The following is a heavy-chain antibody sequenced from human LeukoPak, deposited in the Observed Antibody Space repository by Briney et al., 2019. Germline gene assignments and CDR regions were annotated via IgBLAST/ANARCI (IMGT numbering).Heavy chain of an antibody. CDR1: GITLSNYA. V-gene: IGHV3-23*01. CDR2: ISSSGGGT. D-gene: IGHD3-22*01. CDR3: AKRGVVIRVILVGFHKEAYYFDS. Sequence: GGSLRLSCAVSGITLSNYAMSWVRQAPGKGLEWVAGISSSGGGTTYADSVKGRFTISRDNRKSTLYLQMNSLRAEDTAVYFCAKRGVVIRVILVGFHKEAYYFDSWGQGARVTVSS. J-gene: IGHJ4*02.